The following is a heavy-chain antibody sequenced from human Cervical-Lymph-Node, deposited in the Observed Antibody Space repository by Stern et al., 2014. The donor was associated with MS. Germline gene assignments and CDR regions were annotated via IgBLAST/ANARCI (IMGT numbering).Heavy chain of an antibody. CDR2: ISHRGDTI. CDR3: ASTDGWFDR. CDR1: GFNFRSSS. Sequence: EVQLVESGGGLVTPGGSLRLSCAASGFNFRSSSMNWVRQAPGQGLEWVSFISHRGDTIQYADSVKGRFTISRDNAKNSLYLQLNSLRVEDTAVYFCASTDGWFDRWGQGTLVTVSS. D-gene: IGHD5-24*01. V-gene: IGHV3-21*01. J-gene: IGHJ5*02.